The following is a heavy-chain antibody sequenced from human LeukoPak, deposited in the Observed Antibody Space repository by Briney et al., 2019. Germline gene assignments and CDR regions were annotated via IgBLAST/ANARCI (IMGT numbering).Heavy chain of an antibody. CDR1: GGTFSSYA. CDR3: ARDFAHQYCSGGSCYAGY. D-gene: IGHD2-15*01. CDR2: IIPIFGTA. Sequence: SVKVSCKASGGTFSSYAISWVRQAPGQGLEWMGRIIPIFGTANYAQKFQGRVTITTDESTSTAYMELSSLRSEDTAVYYCARDFAHQYCSGGSCYAGYWGQGTLVTVSS. J-gene: IGHJ4*02. V-gene: IGHV1-69*05.